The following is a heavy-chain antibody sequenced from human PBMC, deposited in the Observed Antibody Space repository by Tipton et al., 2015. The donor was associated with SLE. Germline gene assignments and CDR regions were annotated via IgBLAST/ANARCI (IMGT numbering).Heavy chain of an antibody. D-gene: IGHD2-15*01. CDR2: INHSGST. CDR1: GGSFSGYY. Sequence: TLSLTCAVYGGSFSGYYWSWIRQPPGKGLEWIGEINHSGSTNYNPSLKSRVTISVDTSKNQFSLKLSSVTAADTAVYYCARGSGLGDIVVVVAATRSAFDIWGQGTMVTASS. V-gene: IGHV4-34*01. CDR3: ARGSGLGDIVVVVAATRSAFDI. J-gene: IGHJ3*02.